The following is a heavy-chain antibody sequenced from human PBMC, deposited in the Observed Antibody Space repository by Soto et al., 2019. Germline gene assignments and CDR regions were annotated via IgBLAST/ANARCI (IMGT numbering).Heavy chain of an antibody. V-gene: IGHV3-30-3*01. D-gene: IGHD6-13*01. J-gene: IGHJ4*02. CDR3: ARDSDSSSWFHEPFFVY. Sequence: QVQLVESGGGVVQPGRSLRLSCAASGFTFSSYAMHWVRQAPGKGLEWVAVISYDGSNKYYADSVKGRFTISRDNSKNTLYLQMNSLRAEDTAVYYCARDSDSSSWFHEPFFVYWGQGTLVTVSS. CDR2: ISYDGSNK. CDR1: GFTFSSYA.